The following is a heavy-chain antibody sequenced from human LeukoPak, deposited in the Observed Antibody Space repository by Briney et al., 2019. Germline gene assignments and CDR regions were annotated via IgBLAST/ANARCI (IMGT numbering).Heavy chain of an antibody. J-gene: IGHJ4*02. CDR2: ISAHNGNT. CDR3: ARKRTSIAAPPNDY. Sequence: ASVEVSCKASGYTFTSYGISWVRQAPGQGLEWMGWISAHNGNTNYAQKLQGRVTMTTDTSTSTAYMELRSLRSDDTAVYYCARKRTSIAAPPNDYWGQGTLVTVSS. D-gene: IGHD6-6*01. CDR1: GYTFTSYG. V-gene: IGHV1-18*01.